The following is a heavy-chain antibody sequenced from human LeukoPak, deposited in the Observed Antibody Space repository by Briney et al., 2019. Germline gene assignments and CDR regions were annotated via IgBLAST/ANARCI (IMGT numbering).Heavy chain of an antibody. Sequence: GGSLRLSCAASGFSVSDNSMXXXXQAPGXXXXXXSLITXADYTYYSXSVKARXXISRDNSKNTLYLQMRRLRAEDTAVYYCARGPRSSGYFDYWGQGTLLTVSS. J-gene: IGHJ4*02. CDR1: GFSVSDNS. CDR3: ARGPRSSGYFDY. V-gene: IGHV3-53*01. D-gene: IGHD3-22*01. CDR2: ITXADYT.